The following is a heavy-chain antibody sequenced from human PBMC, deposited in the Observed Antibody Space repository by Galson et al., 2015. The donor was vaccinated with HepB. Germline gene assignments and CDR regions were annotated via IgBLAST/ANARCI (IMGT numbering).Heavy chain of an antibody. V-gene: IGHV3-7*01. CDR1: GFIFRDYW. Sequence: SLRLSCAASGFIFRDYWMSWVRQAPGKGLEWVANIKPDGGEKFYVDSVKGRFTISRDDAKNSLYLQMTSLRAEDTAVYYCGRSDHRNSWFGEHMDVWGQGTTVTVSS. J-gene: IGHJ6*02. CDR3: GRSDHRNSWFGEHMDV. CDR2: IKPDGGEK. D-gene: IGHD6-13*01.